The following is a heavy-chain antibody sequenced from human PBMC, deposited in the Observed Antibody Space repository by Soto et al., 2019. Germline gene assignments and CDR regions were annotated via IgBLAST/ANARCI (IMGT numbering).Heavy chain of an antibody. D-gene: IGHD6-13*01. Sequence: QLQLQESGSGLLKPSQTLSLNCSVSGDSISSGGLSWNWLRQSPGRGLEWIGYIYYPGLTYYNPSHDRRVSISLDTSENKVSLSLTSVPASDSAVYYCSRGKRSKTASAGTGWFDPWGPGTLVNVSS. CDR1: GDSISSGGLS. J-gene: IGHJ5*02. CDR3: SRGKRSKTASAGTGWFDP. CDR2: IYYPGLT. V-gene: IGHV4-30-2*06.